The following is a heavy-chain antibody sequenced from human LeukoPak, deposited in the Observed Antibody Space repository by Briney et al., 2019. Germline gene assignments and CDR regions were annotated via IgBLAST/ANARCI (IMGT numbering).Heavy chain of an antibody. V-gene: IGHV3-33*01. CDR3: ARDAAVPGHGFDP. CDR2: IWYDGSNK. D-gene: IGHD2-15*01. CDR1: GFTFSSYG. Sequence: QPGGSLRLSCAASGFTFSSYGMHWVRQAPGKGLEWVAVIWYDGSNKYYADSVKGRFTISRDNSKNTLYLQMNSLRAEDTAVYYCARDAAVPGHGFDPWGQGTLVTVSS. J-gene: IGHJ5*02.